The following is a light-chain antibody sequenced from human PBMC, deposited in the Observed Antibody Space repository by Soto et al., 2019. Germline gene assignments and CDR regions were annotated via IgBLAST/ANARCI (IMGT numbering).Light chain of an antibody. J-gene: IGLJ3*02. CDR3: SSYTSSHTGM. Sequence: QSALTQPASVSGSPGQSITISCTGTSSDVGGYNYVSWYQQHSGKAPKVMIYDVSNRPSGVSNHFSGSKSGNTASLTISGIQAEDEADYYCSSYTSSHTGMFGGGTKVTVL. CDR2: DVS. V-gene: IGLV2-14*01. CDR1: SSDVGGYNY.